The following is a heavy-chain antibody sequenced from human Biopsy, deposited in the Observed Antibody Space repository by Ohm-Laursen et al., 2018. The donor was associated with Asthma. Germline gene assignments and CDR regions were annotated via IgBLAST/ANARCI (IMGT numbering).Heavy chain of an antibody. CDR2: MSYDGSIK. Sequence: SLRLSCAASGFMFRSFGMHWVRQAPGKGLEWVALMSYDGSIKDYADSVKGRFTISRDFSKNTLHLQMHSLRVEDTAVYYCARGDSSGWSHYYFDYWGQGTLVTVSS. V-gene: IGHV3-30*03. D-gene: IGHD6-19*01. J-gene: IGHJ4*02. CDR1: GFMFRSFG. CDR3: ARGDSSGWSHYYFDY.